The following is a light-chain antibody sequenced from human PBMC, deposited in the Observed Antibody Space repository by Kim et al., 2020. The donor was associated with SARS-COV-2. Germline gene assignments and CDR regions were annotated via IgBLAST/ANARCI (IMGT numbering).Light chain of an antibody. V-gene: IGLV2-14*03. J-gene: IGLJ2*01. CDR3: SSYTSSSTLEVV. CDR1: SSDVGGYNF. CDR2: DVS. Sequence: QSALTQPASVSGSPGQSITISCTGTSSDVGGYNFVSWYQQHPGKAPKLMIYDVSNRPSGVSNRFSGSKSGNTASLTISGLQAEDEADYYCSSYTSSSTLEVVFGGGIQLTVL.